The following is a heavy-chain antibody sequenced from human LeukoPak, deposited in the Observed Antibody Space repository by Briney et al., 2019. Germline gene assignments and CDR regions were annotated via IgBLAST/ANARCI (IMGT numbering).Heavy chain of an antibody. CDR3: AELGITMIGGV. D-gene: IGHD3-10*02. V-gene: IGHV3-20*04. Sequence: PGGSLRLSCAASGFTFDDYGMSWVRQAPGKGLEWVSGINWNGGSTGYADSVKGRFTISRDNAKNSLYLQMNSLRAEDTAVYYCAELGITMIGGVWGKGTTVTIFS. CDR2: INWNGGST. J-gene: IGHJ6*04. CDR1: GFTFDDYG.